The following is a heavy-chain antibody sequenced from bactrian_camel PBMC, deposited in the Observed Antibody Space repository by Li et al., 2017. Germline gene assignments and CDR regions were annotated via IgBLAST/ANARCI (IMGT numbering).Heavy chain of an antibody. CDR1: GFTVSTYD. J-gene: IGHJ4*01. V-gene: IGHV3S40*01. Sequence: VQLVESGGGLVQPGGSLRLSCAVSGFTVSTYDMTWVRQAPGKGLEWVSAINSGGGSTYYADSVKGRFTISRENAKNTVYLQMNSLQSEDTALYYCLNFVGYWGQGTQVTVS. CDR2: INSGGGST. CDR3: LNFVGY.